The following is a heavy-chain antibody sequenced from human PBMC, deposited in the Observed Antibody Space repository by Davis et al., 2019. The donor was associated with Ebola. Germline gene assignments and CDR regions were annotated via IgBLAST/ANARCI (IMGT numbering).Heavy chain of an antibody. V-gene: IGHV4-34*01. CDR2: IHPSGST. Sequence: SETLSLTCAVYGGSFSGYYWSWIRQPPGKGLEWIGEIHPSGSTDYNPSLKSRVTISVDTSKNQFSLKLRSATAADTAVYYCARVSAVATANYYYYYDGMDVWGKGTTVTVS. J-gene: IGHJ6*04. CDR3: ARVSAVATANYYYYYDGMDV. CDR1: GGSFSGYY. D-gene: IGHD4-23*01.